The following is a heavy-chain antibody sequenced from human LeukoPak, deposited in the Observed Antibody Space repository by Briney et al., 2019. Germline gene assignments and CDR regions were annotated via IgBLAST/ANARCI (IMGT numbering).Heavy chain of an antibody. Sequence: GGSLRLSCAASGFTFSSYSMNWVRQAPGKGLEWVSSISSSSSYIYYADSVKGRFTISRDNARNSLYLQMNSLRAEDTAVYYCAREAGGYSYGSTDYWGQGTLVTVSS. CDR2: ISSSSSYI. CDR1: GFTFSSYS. D-gene: IGHD5-18*01. CDR3: AREAGGYSYGSTDY. V-gene: IGHV3-21*01. J-gene: IGHJ4*02.